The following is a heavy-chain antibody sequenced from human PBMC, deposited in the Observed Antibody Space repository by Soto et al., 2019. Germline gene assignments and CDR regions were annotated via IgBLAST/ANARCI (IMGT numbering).Heavy chain of an antibody. V-gene: IGHV4-39*01. Sequence: QLQLQESGPGLEKPSETLSLTCTVSGGSISSSSYYWGWIRQPPGKGLEWIGSIYYSGSTYYNPSLKSRVTISVDTSKNQFSLKLSSVTAADTAVYYCASRGDQQLVQPSLDYWGQGTLVTVSS. J-gene: IGHJ4*02. D-gene: IGHD6-13*01. CDR3: ASRGDQQLVQPSLDY. CDR1: GGSISSSSYY. CDR2: IYYSGST.